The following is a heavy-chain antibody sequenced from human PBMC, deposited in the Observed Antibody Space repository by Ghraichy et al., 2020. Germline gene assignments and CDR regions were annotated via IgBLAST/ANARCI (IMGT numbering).Heavy chain of an antibody. Sequence: GGSLRLSCAASGLSFSGSTMHWVRQASGKGLEWVGRIRSSTYDYVTTYAESVRGRFAISREDEESTAYLQMNSLKTEDRAGYYCTTSTKPFLWDYWGQGTLRTVSS. J-gene: IGHJ4*02. V-gene: IGHV3-73*01. D-gene: IGHD2-8*01. CDR3: TTSTKPFLWDY. CDR2: IRSSTYDYVT. CDR1: GLSFSGST.